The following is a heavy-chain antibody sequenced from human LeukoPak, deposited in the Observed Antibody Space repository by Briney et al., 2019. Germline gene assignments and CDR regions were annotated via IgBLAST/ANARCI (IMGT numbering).Heavy chain of an antibody. Sequence: KPSETLSLTCTVSGASISSYYWSWIRQPAGKGLEWIGYIYYSGSSNYNPSLKSRVTISVDTSKNQFSMWLSSVTAADTAVYYCATVVRSWDYFDYWGQGTLVTVSS. D-gene: IGHD2/OR15-2a*01. CDR2: IYYSGSS. V-gene: IGHV4-59*01. CDR1: GASISSYY. J-gene: IGHJ4*02. CDR3: ATVVRSWDYFDY.